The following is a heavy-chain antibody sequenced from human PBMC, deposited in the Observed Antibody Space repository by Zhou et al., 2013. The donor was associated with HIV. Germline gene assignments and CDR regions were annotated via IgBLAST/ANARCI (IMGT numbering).Heavy chain of an antibody. Sequence: QVQLVQSGAEVKKPGASVKVSCKASGYTFTGHYMHWVRQAPGQGLEWMGWINPNSGGINXAQKFQGRVTMTRDTSISTAYMELSRLRSDDAAVYYCARATVAGNWFDPWGQGTLVTVSS. CDR1: GYTFTGHY. V-gene: IGHV1-2*02. CDR2: INPNSGGI. D-gene: IGHD6-19*01. CDR3: ARATVAGNWFDP. J-gene: IGHJ5*02.